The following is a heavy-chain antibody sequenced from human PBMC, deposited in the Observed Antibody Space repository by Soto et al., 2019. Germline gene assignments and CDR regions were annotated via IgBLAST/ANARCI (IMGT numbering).Heavy chain of an antibody. CDR2: ISAYNGNT. J-gene: IGHJ6*02. CDR1: GYTFTSYG. CDR3: SRRGSGSGSPDYYYYYGMDV. V-gene: IGHV1-18*01. D-gene: IGHD3-10*01. Sequence: ASVKVSCKASGYTFTSYGISWVRQAPGQGLEWKGWISAYNGNTNYAQKLQGRVTMTTDTSTSTAYMELRSLRSDDTAVYYCSRRGSGSGSPDYYYYYGMDVWGQGTTVTVSS.